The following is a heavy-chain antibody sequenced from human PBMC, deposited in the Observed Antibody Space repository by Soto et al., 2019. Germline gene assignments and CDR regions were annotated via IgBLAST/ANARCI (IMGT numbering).Heavy chain of an antibody. D-gene: IGHD6-19*01. V-gene: IGHV2-26*01. CDR2: IFSNDEK. J-gene: IGHJ6*03. Sequence: HVTLKESGPVLVKPTETLTLTCTVSGFSLSNGKVGVSWIRQPPGKALEWLAHIFSNDEKSYRTSLKSRLTITEDTSNSQVVLTMTNVHLVDTATYHCERILFSRPVAGSYSYIDVWGKCTSVTVAS. CDR1: GFSLSNGKVG. CDR3: ERILFSRPVAGSYSYIDV.